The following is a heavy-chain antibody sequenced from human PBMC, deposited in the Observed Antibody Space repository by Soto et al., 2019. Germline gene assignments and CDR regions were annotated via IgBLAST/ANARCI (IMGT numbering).Heavy chain of an antibody. CDR1: GGSIGGVGYA. Sequence: SETLSLTCAVSGGSIGGVGYALSWIRQPPGGGLEWIGYYYHGGPFLKSLSLKTRLTMSLDMSNNRFSLTLNSMTAADTAVYYCARGQFFSGSGNFNDLMFDAWGQGIQVTVSS. J-gene: IGHJ5*02. CDR3: ARGQFFSGSGNFNDLMFDA. CDR2: YYHGGPF. D-gene: IGHD3-10*01. V-gene: IGHV4-30-2*01.